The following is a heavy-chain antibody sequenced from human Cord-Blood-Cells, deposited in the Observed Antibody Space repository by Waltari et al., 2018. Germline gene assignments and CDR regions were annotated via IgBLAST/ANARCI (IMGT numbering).Heavy chain of an antibody. CDR1: GGSFSGYY. CDR2: INHSGRT. Sequence: QVQLQQWGAGLLKPSETLSLTCAVYGGSFSGYYWSWIRQPPGKGLEWIGEINHSGRTNYNPSLKSRVTISVDTSKNQFSRKLSSVTAADTAVYYCARADYDYVWGSYRYGVGYFDYWGQGTLVTVSS. CDR3: ARADYDYVWGSYRYGVGYFDY. J-gene: IGHJ4*02. D-gene: IGHD3-16*02. V-gene: IGHV4-34*01.